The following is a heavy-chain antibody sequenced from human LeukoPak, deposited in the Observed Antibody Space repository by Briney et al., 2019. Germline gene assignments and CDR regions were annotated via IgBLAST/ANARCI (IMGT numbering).Heavy chain of an antibody. CDR2: IYTNRST. Sequence: PSETLSLTCTGSGGSISSYYWSWIGQPAARELEGIGRIYTNRSTNNNPSLKSRVTMSVDTSKHQFSLKLSSVTAADTAVYYCARAVTRWDVVVPAAISGNWFDPWGQGTLVTVSS. D-gene: IGHD2-2*02. CDR3: ARAVTRWDVVVPAAISGNWFDP. J-gene: IGHJ5*02. V-gene: IGHV4-4*07. CDR1: GGSISSYY.